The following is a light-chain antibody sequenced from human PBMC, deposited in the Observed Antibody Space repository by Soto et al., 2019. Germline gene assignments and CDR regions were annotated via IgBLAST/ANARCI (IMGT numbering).Light chain of an antibody. CDR2: EVS. CDR3: GSYTSSSTYV. V-gene: IGLV2-14*01. CDR1: TGDVGGYNY. Sequence: QSALTQPASVYGSPGQSISISCTGTTGDVGGYNYVSWYQQHPGKAPKLMIYEVSNRPSGVSNRFSGSKSGNTASLTISGLQAEDEADYYCGSYTSSSTYVFGTGTKVTVL. J-gene: IGLJ1*01.